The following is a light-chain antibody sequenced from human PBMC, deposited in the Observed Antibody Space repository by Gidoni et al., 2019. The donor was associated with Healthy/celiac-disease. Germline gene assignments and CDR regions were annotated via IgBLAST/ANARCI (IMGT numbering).Light chain of an antibody. CDR3: QQRSNWPPIT. Sequence: EIVLPQAPATLSLSPGERATLSCRASQSVSSYLAWYQQKPGQAPRLLIYDASNRATGIPARFSGSGSGTDFTLTISSLEPEDFALYYCQQRSNWPPITFGQGTRLEIK. V-gene: IGKV3-11*01. CDR2: DAS. J-gene: IGKJ5*01. CDR1: QSVSSY.